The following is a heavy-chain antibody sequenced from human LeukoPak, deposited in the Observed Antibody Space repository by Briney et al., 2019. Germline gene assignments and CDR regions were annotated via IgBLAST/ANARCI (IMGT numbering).Heavy chain of an antibody. D-gene: IGHD6-19*01. CDR3: ARQWLVSCFDY. V-gene: IGHV4-34*01. J-gene: IGHJ4*02. CDR1: GGSFSGYY. CDR2: INHSGST. Sequence: PSETLSLTCAVYGGSFSGYYWSWIRQPPGKGLEWIGEINHSGSTNYNPSLKSRVTISVDTSKNQFSLKLSSVTAADTAVYYCARQWLVSCFDYWGQGTLVTVSS.